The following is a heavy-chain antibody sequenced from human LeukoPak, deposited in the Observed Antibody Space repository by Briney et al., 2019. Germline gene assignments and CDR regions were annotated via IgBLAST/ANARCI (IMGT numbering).Heavy chain of an antibody. CDR3: ARDPSVGGFSGSELDF. Sequence: PGGSLRLSCAGSGFTFSQYFMHSVRQAPGEGLEYLSVISYNGEETYYAKSVKGRFTISRDNSKNTLYLQMGSLRAEDTAVYFCARDPSVGGFSGSELDFWGQGTLVTVSS. V-gene: IGHV3-64*01. J-gene: IGHJ4*02. CDR1: GFTFSQYF. D-gene: IGHD3-22*01. CDR2: ISYNGEET.